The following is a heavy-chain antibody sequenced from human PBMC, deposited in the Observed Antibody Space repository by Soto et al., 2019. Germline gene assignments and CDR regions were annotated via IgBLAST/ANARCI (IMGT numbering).Heavy chain of an antibody. V-gene: IGHV1-58*01. CDR3: AAPGYSSCWYDRLYYFSFSAMDV. J-gene: IGHJ6*04. Sequence: SVKLSCKASGFTFTSSAVQWVRQARGQRLEWIGWIVVGSGNTNYAQKFQERVTITRDMSTSTAYMELSSLRSEDTAVYYCAAPGYSSCWYDRLYYFSFSAMDVWRNGTA. CDR1: GFTFTSSA. D-gene: IGHD6-13*01. CDR2: IVVGSGNT.